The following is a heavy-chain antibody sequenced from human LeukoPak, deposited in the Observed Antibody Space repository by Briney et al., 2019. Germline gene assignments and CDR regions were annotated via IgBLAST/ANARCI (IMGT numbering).Heavy chain of an antibody. CDR1: GLTFSSHS. J-gene: IGHJ4*02. Sequence: GGSLRLSCAGSGLTFSSHSMNWVRQAPGKGLEWVSHISSSSTTIHYADSVKGRFTISRDNAKNSLYLQMYSLRPEDTAVYYCTRDSSDGRSYSEPDYWGQGTLVTVSS. D-gene: IGHD3-10*01. V-gene: IGHV3-48*04. CDR2: ISSSSTTI. CDR3: TRDSSDGRSYSEPDY.